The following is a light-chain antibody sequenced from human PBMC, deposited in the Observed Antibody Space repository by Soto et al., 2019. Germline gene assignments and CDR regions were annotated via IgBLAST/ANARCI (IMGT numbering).Light chain of an antibody. CDR3: QQYNSYST. V-gene: IGKV1-5*01. J-gene: IGKJ1*01. CDR2: DAS. Sequence: DIQMTQSPSTLSASVGDRVTITCRASQSISSWLAWYQQKPGKAPKLLIYDASSLESGVPSRLSGSGSGTEFTLTISSLQPDDFANYYCQQYNSYSTFGQGTKVELK. CDR1: QSISSW.